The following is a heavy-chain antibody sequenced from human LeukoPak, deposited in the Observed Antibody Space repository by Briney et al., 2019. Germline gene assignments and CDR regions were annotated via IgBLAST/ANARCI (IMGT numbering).Heavy chain of an antibody. CDR3: AKAHSGYYSPPFGAFDI. CDR1: GFTFSSYW. D-gene: IGHD3-22*01. V-gene: IGHV3-74*01. J-gene: IGHJ3*02. Sequence: GGSLRLSCAASGFTFSSYWMHWVRHAPGKGLVWVSRINSDGSSTSYADSVKGRFTISRDNAKNTLYLQMNSLRAEDTAVYYCAKAHSGYYSPPFGAFDIWGQGTMVTVSS. CDR2: INSDGSST.